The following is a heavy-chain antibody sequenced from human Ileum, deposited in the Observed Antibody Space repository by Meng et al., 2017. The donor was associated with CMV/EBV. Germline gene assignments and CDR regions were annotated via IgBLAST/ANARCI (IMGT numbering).Heavy chain of an antibody. D-gene: IGHD2-21*01. V-gene: IGHV7-4-1*02. Sequence: KVSGYAFVTHALNWVRQAPGQGLEWMGWINTNTGNPTYAQGFTGRFVFSSDTSVSTAYLQISSLKAEDTAVYYCARTSYVVGVTDLDYWGQGTLATVSS. CDR3: ARTSYVVGVTDLDY. CDR1: GYAFVTHA. CDR2: INTNTGNP. J-gene: IGHJ4*02.